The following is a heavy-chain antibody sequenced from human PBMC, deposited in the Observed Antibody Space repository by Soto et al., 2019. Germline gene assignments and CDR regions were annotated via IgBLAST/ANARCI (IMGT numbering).Heavy chain of an antibody. J-gene: IGHJ5*02. CDR3: AKEIILGPGGDNWFDP. Sequence: SGGSLRLSCAASGFTFSSYSMNWVRQAPGKGLEWVSYISSSSSTIYYADSVEGRFTISRDNSKNTLYLQMNSLRAEDTAVYYCAKEIILGPGGDNWFDPWGQGTLVTVSS. V-gene: IGHV3-48*04. CDR1: GFTFSSYS. CDR2: ISSSSSTI.